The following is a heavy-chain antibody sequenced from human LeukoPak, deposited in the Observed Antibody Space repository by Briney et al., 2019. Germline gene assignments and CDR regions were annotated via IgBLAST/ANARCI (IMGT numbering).Heavy chain of an antibody. J-gene: IGHJ4*02. CDR3: ARDLSSGWYAGDY. CDR1: GYTFTGYY. D-gene: IGHD6-19*01. Sequence: ASVTVSCKVSGYTFTGYYMHWVRQAPGQGLEWMGWINPNSGGTNYAQKFQGRVTMTRDTSISTAYMELSRLRSDDTAVYYCARDLSSGWYAGDYWGQGTLVTVSS. V-gene: IGHV1-2*02. CDR2: INPNSGGT.